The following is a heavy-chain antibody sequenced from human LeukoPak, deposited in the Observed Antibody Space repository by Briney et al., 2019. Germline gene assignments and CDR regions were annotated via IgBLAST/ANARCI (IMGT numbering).Heavy chain of an antibody. V-gene: IGHV1-18*01. CDR1: GYTFTSSY. CDR3: ARGGTYYPCIDY. Sequence: ASVKVSCKASGYTFTSSYINWVRQAPGQRLERMGWISAYNGRTNYAQKFQGRVTMTTDSSTSTAYVDLTSLRSDDTAVYYCARGGTYYPCIDYWGQGTLVTVSS. J-gene: IGHJ4*02. CDR2: ISAYNGRT. D-gene: IGHD1-26*01.